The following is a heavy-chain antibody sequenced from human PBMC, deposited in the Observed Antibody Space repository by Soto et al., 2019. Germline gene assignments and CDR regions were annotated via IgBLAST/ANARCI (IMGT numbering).Heavy chain of an antibody. J-gene: IGHJ4*02. CDR3: ARGDWESYYKDV. V-gene: IGHV4-31*03. D-gene: IGHD1-26*01. CDR2: IYSSATT. Sequence: TLSLTCTVSGCSISSAGYHWAWIRQRPGKGLEWIGYIYSSATTYSNPSLKIRIAMSIDTSQNQFSLKLTSVTAADTAVYFSARGDWESYYKDVWGQGMLVTVSS. CDR1: GCSISSAGYH.